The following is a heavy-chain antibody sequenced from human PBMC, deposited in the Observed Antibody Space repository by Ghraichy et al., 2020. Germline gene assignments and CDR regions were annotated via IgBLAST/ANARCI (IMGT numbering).Heavy chain of an antibody. J-gene: IGHJ3*02. CDR2: VNSDGSNT. D-gene: IGHD2-2*01. CDR1: GFTFSNYW. CDR3: ARGGLQHAFDI. V-gene: IGHV3-74*01. Sequence: GGSLRLSCAAFGFTFSNYWMHWVRQAPGKGLVWVSRVNSDGSNTIYADSVKGRFTISRDNAKNRVYLQMNSLRVEDTDVYYCARGGLQHAFDIWGPGTMVTVSS.